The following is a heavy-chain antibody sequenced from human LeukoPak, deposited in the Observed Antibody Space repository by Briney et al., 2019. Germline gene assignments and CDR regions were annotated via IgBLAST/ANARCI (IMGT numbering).Heavy chain of an antibody. CDR3: ARHLGSPIDY. Sequence: ASVKVSCKASGYTFTYYYMHWVRQAPGQGLEWTGWINPNSGGTKYAQKFQGRVTMTRDTSISIVYMELSRLRSDDTAVYYCARHLGSPIDYWGQGTLVTVSS. CDR1: GYTFTYYY. D-gene: IGHD1-26*01. J-gene: IGHJ4*02. CDR2: INPNSGGT. V-gene: IGHV1-2*02.